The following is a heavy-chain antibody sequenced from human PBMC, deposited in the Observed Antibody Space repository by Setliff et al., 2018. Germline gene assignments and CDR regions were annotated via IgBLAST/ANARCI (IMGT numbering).Heavy chain of an antibody. CDR2: IYYTGST. Sequence: SETLSLTCTVSGGSISSSSHYWDWIRQPPGKGLEWIGSIYYTGSTYYNPSLKSRVTMSVDTSKRQFSLKLGSATAADTAEYYCARDMGQPYYFESWGLGTLVTVSS. CDR3: ARDMGQPYYFES. D-gene: IGHD1-1*01. V-gene: IGHV4-39*07. J-gene: IGHJ4*02. CDR1: GGSISSSSHY.